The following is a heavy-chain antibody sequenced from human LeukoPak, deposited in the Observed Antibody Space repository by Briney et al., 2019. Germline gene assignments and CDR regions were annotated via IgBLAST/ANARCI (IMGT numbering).Heavy chain of an antibody. CDR3: ARVVSRDYYYYMDV. J-gene: IGHJ6*03. Sequence: RASVKVSCKASGYTFTSYGISWVRQAPGQGLEWMGWISAYNGNTNHAQKLQGRVTMTTDTSTSTAYMELRSLRSDDTAVYYCARVVSRDYYYYMDVWGKGTTVTVSS. CDR2: ISAYNGNT. D-gene: IGHD2-15*01. CDR1: GYTFTSYG. V-gene: IGHV1-18*01.